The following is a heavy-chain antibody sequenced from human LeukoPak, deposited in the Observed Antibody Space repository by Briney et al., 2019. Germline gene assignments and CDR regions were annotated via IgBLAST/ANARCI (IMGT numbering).Heavy chain of an antibody. V-gene: IGHV3-7*01. D-gene: IGHD3-10*01. J-gene: IGHJ4*02. CDR2: IKHDGSDE. Sequence: PGGSLRFSCAASGFTFSTYWMSWVRQAPGKGLQWVANIKHDGSDEYYVDSVRGRFTVSRDNAKNSLYLQMNSLRAEDTAIYYCATSGRPLDYWGPGILVTVSS. CDR3: ATSGRPLDY. CDR1: GFTFSTYW.